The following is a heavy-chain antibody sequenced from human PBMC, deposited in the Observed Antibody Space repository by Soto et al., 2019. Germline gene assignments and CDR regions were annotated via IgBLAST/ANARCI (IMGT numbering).Heavy chain of an antibody. CDR3: ANIVVVPGYGMDV. Sequence: TGGSLRLSCAASGFTCSSYGMHWVRQAPGKGLEWVAVISYDGSNKYYADSVKGRFTISRDNSKNTLYLQMNSLRAEDTAVYYCANIVVVPGYGMDVWGQGTTVTVSS. D-gene: IGHD2-2*01. J-gene: IGHJ6*02. V-gene: IGHV3-30*18. CDR1: GFTCSSYG. CDR2: ISYDGSNK.